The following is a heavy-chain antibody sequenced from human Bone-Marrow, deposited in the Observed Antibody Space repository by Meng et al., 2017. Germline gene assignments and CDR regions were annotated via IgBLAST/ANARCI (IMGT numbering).Heavy chain of an antibody. J-gene: IGHJ4*02. CDR2: INHSGST. Sequence: GPGLLTPTEHLSLTCVVSGGSFSDYYWSWIRQPPGKGLEWIGEINHSGSTNYNPSLESRATISVDTSQNNLSLKLSSVTAADSAVYYCARGPTTMAHDFDYWGQGTLVTVSS. D-gene: IGHD4-11*01. CDR3: ARGPTTMAHDFDY. CDR1: GGSFSDYY. V-gene: IGHV4-34*01.